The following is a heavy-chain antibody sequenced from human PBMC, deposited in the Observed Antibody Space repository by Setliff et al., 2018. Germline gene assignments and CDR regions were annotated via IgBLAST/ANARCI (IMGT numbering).Heavy chain of an antibody. CDR2: INGIGTIT. V-gene: IGHV3-74*01. D-gene: IGHD7-27*01. Sequence: PGGSLRLSCGASGFTFSNYWMYWVRQVPGKGLVWVSRINGIGTITHYADSVKGRFTISRDNAKNTLYLQMNSLRGEDTAVYFCACLDWGENFFNVDAWGKGTTVTVSS. CDR1: GFTFSNYW. J-gene: IGHJ6*04. CDR3: ACLDWGENFFNVDA.